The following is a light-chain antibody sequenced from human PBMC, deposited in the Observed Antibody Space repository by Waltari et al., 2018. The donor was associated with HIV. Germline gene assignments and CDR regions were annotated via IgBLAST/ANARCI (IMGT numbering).Light chain of an antibody. CDR3: VLYMGSGSCM. CDR2: STN. Sequence: QTAVTQEPSFSVSPGGTVTLTCGLSSGSVSTSYYPSWYQQTPGQAPRTLIYSTNTRSSGVPDRFSGSILGNKAALTITGAQADDESDYYCVLYMGSGSCMFGGGTKLTVL. V-gene: IGLV8-61*01. CDR1: SGSVSTSYY. J-gene: IGLJ3*02.